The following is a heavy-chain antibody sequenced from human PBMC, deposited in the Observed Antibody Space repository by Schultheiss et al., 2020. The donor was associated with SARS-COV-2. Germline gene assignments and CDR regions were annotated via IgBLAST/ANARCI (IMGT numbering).Heavy chain of an antibody. CDR2: IIPIFGTA. J-gene: IGHJ6*02. Sequence: SVKVSCKASGGTFSSYAISWVRQAPGQGLEWMGGIIPIFGTANYAQKFQGRVSMTTDTSTSTAYMELSSLRSEDTAVYYCARDSAFEAHLSYYYGMDVWGQGTTVTVSS. D-gene: IGHD3-10*01. CDR3: ARDSAFEAHLSYYYGMDV. CDR1: GGTFSSYA. V-gene: IGHV1-69*05.